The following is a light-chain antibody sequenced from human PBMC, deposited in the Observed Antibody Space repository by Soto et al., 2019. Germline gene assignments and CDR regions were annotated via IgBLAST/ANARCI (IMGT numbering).Light chain of an antibody. J-gene: IGLJ3*02. Sequence: QSALTQPASVSGSPGQSITMSCAGASSDVGSSNLVSWYQQYPGKAPKLIIYEGNKRPSGVSNRFSGSGSGNTASLTISGLQAEDAADYYCCSYTGSSTSFGGGTKLTVL. CDR2: EGN. V-gene: IGLV2-23*01. CDR1: SSDVGSSNL. CDR3: CSYTGSSTS.